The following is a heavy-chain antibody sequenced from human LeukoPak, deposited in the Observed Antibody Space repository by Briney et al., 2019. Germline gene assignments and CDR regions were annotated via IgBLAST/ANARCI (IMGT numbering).Heavy chain of an antibody. V-gene: IGHV3-64*01. CDR3: ARDPGRSPDY. D-gene: IGHD1-26*01. CDR1: GFTFSHYS. Sequence: GGSLRLSCAPSGFTFSHYSMHWVREAPGQGLECVSAINSNGDDTYYVNSVKGRFTISRDNSKNTLYLQMGSLGAEDMAVYYCARDPGRSPDYWGQGTLVTVSS. J-gene: IGHJ4*02. CDR2: INSNGDDT.